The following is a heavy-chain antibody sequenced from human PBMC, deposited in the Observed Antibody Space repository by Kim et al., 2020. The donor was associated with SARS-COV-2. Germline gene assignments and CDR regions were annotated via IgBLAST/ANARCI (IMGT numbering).Heavy chain of an antibody. J-gene: IGHJ4*02. CDR1: GFTFSSYS. CDR3: ARKRSGSYTSYFDY. CDR2: ISSSSSYI. D-gene: IGHD1-26*01. V-gene: IGHV3-21*01. Sequence: GGSLRLSCAASGFTFSSYSMNWVRQAPGKGLEWVSSISSSSSYIYYADSVKGRFTISRDNAKNSLYLQMNSLRAEDTAVYYCARKRSGSYTSYFDYWGQGTLVTVSS.